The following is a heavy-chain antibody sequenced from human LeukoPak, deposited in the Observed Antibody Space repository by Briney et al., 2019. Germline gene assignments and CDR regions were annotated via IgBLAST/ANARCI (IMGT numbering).Heavy chain of an antibody. CDR2: IYPGDSDT. D-gene: IGHD4-23*01. CDR3: ARRDGGCDF. V-gene: IGHV5-51*01. J-gene: IGHJ4*02. Sequence: GESLKISCKASGYTFTSYWIGWVRPMPGKGLEWMGMIYPGDSDTRYSPSVQGQVTISADKSINTAYLQWSSLKASGTAIYYCARRDGGCDFWGEGTLVSVSS. CDR1: GYTFTSYW.